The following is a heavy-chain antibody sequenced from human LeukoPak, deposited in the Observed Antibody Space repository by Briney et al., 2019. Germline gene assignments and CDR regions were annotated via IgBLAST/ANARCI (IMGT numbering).Heavy chain of an antibody. CDR1: RGSIGKYY. CDR2: VSYSGST. Sequence: SETLSLTCTVSRGSIGKYYWSWIRQSPANGLEWIGYVSYSGSTDYNPSLQSRVTISVDTSKDQFSLRLNSVTAADTAVYYCARHALYCTSGICYQLNWSFDLWGRGTLLTVSS. J-gene: IGHJ2*01. V-gene: IGHV4-59*08. CDR3: ARHALYCTSGICYQLNWSFDL. D-gene: IGHD2-8*01.